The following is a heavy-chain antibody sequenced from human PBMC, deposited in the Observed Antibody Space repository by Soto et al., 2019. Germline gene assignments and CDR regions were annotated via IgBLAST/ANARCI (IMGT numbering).Heavy chain of an antibody. CDR1: GGSITSGGYS. CDR2: IYHTGST. CDR3: ATDHFDFWSGYNV. Sequence: QRQLQQSGSRLVKPSQTLSLTCAVSGGSITSGGYSWSWFRQPPGKGLEWVGYIYHTGSTYYNPPLQSRATXSXDXSKNQLSLTLTSVTAADTAVYYCATDHFDFWSGYNVWGQGTTVTVSS. D-gene: IGHD3-3*01. J-gene: IGHJ6*02. V-gene: IGHV4-30-2*01.